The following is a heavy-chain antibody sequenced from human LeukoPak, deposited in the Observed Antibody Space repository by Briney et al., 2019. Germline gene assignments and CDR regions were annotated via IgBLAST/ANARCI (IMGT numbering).Heavy chain of an antibody. CDR1: GYTSTGYY. V-gene: IGHV1-2*02. J-gene: IGHJ4*02. CDR3: ARDLCSGGSCPHDY. D-gene: IGHD2-15*01. CDR2: IKPNSGGT. Sequence: ASVKVSSEASGYTSTGYYMHWVRHAPGQGLEWMGWIKPNSGGTNYAQKLQGRVTMTRDTSISTAYMELSRLRSADTAVYYCARDLCSGGSCPHDYWGQGTLVTVSS.